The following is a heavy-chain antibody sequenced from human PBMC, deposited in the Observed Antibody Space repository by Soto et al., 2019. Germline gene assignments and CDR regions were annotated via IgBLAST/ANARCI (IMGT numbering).Heavy chain of an antibody. Sequence: SETLSLTCAVYGGSFSGYYWSWIRQPPGKGMEWIGEINHSGSTNYNPSLKSRVTISVDTSKNQFSLKLSSVTAADTAVYYCARAMTYYAFWCGYYTDVAGRYGMDVWGQGTTVTVSS. J-gene: IGHJ6*02. V-gene: IGHV4-34*01. CDR1: GGSFSGYY. CDR3: ARAMTYYAFWCGYYTDVAGRYGMDV. D-gene: IGHD3-3*01. CDR2: INHSGST.